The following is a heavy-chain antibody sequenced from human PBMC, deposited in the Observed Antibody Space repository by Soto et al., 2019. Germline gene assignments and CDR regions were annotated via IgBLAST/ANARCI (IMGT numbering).Heavy chain of an antibody. Sequence: QLQLQESGPGLVKPSETLSLTCTVSGGSISSSSYYWGWIRQPPGKGLEWIGSIYYSGSTYYNPSLESRVTLSVDTSKTPCSLKLSPVPAADTAVYYCARQSAVAGNWFDPWGQGTLVTVSS. CDR1: GGSISSSSYY. D-gene: IGHD6-19*01. V-gene: IGHV4-39*01. J-gene: IGHJ5*02. CDR2: IYYSGST. CDR3: ARQSAVAGNWFDP.